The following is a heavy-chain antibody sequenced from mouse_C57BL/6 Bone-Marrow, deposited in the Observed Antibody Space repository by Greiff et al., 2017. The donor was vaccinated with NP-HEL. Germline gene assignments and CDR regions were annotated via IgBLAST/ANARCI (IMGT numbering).Heavy chain of an antibody. D-gene: IGHD2-5*01. CDR3: ARGDYYSNYYYAMDY. CDR1: GYTFTSYT. Sequence: VKLVESGAELARPGASVKMSCKASGYTFTSYTMHWVKQRPGQGLEWIGYINPSSGYTKYNQKFKDKATLTADKSSSTAYMQLSSLTSEDSAVYYCARGDYYSNYYYAMDYWGQGTSVTVSS. V-gene: IGHV1-4*01. J-gene: IGHJ4*01. CDR2: INPSSGYT.